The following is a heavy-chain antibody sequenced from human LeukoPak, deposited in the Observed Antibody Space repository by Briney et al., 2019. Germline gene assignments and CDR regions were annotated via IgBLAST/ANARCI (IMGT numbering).Heavy chain of an antibody. D-gene: IGHD3-22*01. CDR1: GGSITSRNYY. J-gene: IGHJ4*02. Sequence: PSETLSLTCTVSGGSITSRNYYWGWIRQPPGKGLEWIGTIYDSGSTYYNPSLKSRVTICVDTSKNQFPLKLNSVTAADTAVYYCARLDYYDSSGLIDYWGQGTLVIVSS. CDR2: IYDSGST. V-gene: IGHV4-39*01. CDR3: ARLDYYDSSGLIDY.